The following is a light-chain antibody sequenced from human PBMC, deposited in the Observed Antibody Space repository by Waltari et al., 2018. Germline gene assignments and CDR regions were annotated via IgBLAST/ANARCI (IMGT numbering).Light chain of an antibody. CDR1: TGPVTSASF. Sequence: QTVVTQEPSLTVSPGGTVTPTCSSSTGPVTSASFPNWFQHKPGQAPTALVFTAINKPPWAPARFSGSLLGGKAALTLSGVQPEDEAEYYCLLYNGGGWVFGGGTQLTVL. J-gene: IGLJ3*02. V-gene: IGLV7-43*01. CDR2: TAI. CDR3: LLYNGGGWV.